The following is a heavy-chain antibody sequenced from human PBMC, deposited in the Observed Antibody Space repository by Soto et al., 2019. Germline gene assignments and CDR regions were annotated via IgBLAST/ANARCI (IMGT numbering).Heavy chain of an antibody. V-gene: IGHV3-74*01. CDR2: INSDGSST. J-gene: IGHJ4*02. CDR1: GFTFSSYW. Sequence: EVQLVESGGGLVQPGGSPRLSCAASGFTFSSYWMHWVRQAPGKGLVWVSRINSDGSSTSYADSVKGRFTISRDNAKNTLYLQMNNLRAEDTAVYYCVRTSLVVAAATREDYWGQGTLVTVSS. CDR3: VRTSLVVAAATREDY. D-gene: IGHD2-15*01.